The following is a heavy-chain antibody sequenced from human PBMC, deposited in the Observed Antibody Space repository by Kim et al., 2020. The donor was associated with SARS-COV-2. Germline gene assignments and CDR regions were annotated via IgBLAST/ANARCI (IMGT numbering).Heavy chain of an antibody. J-gene: IGHJ4*02. Sequence: YADAVKGRFTISRDNSKNTLYLQMNSLRAEDTAVYYCARSRYDFSPPDDYWGQGTLVTVSS. CDR3: ARSRYDFSPPDDY. V-gene: IGHV3-30*01. D-gene: IGHD3-3*01.